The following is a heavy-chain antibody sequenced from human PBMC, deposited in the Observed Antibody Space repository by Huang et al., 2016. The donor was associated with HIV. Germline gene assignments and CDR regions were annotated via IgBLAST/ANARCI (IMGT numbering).Heavy chain of an antibody. Sequence: QLQLQESGPGLVKPSETLSLTCTVSGVSISNSRYYWGWIRQPPGQGLEYIGSIYFIGATYKNPSRKSGITMSIDSSKNQFALKLNSVTAADTAVYYCSRQDEKGYCAGDCSNHYYFGLDVWGHGTTVTVS. V-gene: IGHV4-39*01. CDR3: SRQDEKGYCAGDCSNHYYFGLDV. J-gene: IGHJ6*02. D-gene: IGHD2-21*02. CDR1: GVSISNSRYY. CDR2: IYFIGAT.